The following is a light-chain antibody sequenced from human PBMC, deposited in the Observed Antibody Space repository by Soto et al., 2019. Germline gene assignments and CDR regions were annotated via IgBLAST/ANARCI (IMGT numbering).Light chain of an antibody. V-gene: IGKV3-11*01. Sequence: EIVLTQSPATLSLSPGERATLSCRATQSVSSYFAWYQQKPGQAPRLPIYDASNRATGIPARFSGSGSGTDFTLTISSLEPEDFAVYYCQQRSNWPPGLTFGGGTKVEIK. J-gene: IGKJ4*01. CDR1: QSVSSY. CDR3: QQRSNWPPGLT. CDR2: DAS.